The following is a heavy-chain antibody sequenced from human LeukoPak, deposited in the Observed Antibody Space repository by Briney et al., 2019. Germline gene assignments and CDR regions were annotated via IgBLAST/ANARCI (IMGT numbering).Heavy chain of an antibody. Sequence: GESLKISCKGSGYSFTSYWIGWVRQMPGKGLECMGIIYPGDSDTRYSPSFQGQVTISADKSISTAYLQWSSLKASDTAMYYCARGAADRNNYYYYIDVWGKGTTVTVSS. V-gene: IGHV5-51*01. D-gene: IGHD1/OR15-1a*01. CDR1: GYSFTSYW. J-gene: IGHJ6*03. CDR3: ARGAADRNNYYYYIDV. CDR2: IYPGDSDT.